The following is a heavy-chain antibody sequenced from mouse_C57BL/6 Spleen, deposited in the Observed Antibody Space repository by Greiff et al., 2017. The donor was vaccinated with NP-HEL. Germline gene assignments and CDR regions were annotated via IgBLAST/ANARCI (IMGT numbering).Heavy chain of an antibody. D-gene: IGHD2-5*01. CDR1: GYTFTSYW. CDR3: ARSFYSNYNY. J-gene: IGHJ2*01. CDR2: IDPSDSYT. V-gene: IGHV1-69*01. Sequence: VQLQQFGAELVMPGASVKLSCKASGYTFTSYWMHWVKQRPGQGLEWIGEIDPSDSYTNYNQKFQGQSTLTVDKSSSTAYMQLSSLTSEDSAVYYCARSFYSNYNYWGQGTTLTVSS.